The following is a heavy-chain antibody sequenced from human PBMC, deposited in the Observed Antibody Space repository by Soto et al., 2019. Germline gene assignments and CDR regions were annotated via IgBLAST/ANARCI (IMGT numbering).Heavy chain of an antibody. CDR3: ATGAKEYYYYGMDV. D-gene: IGHD1-26*01. Sequence: QVQLVESGGGVVQPGRSLRLSCAASGFTFSSYGMHWVRQAPGKGLEWVAVISYDGSNKYYADSVKGRFTISRDNSKNTLYLQMNSLRAEDTAVYYCATGAKEYYYYGMDVWGQGTTVTVSS. J-gene: IGHJ6*02. CDR2: ISYDGSNK. V-gene: IGHV3-30*03. CDR1: GFTFSSYG.